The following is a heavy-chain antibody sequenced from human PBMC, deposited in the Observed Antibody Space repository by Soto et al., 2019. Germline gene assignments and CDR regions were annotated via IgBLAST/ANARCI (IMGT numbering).Heavy chain of an antibody. CDR2: IIPIFGTA. CDR1: GGTFSSYA. V-gene: IGHV1-69*13. Sequence: SVKVSCKASGGTFSSYAISWVRQAPGQGLEWMGGIIPIFGTANYAQKFQGRVTITADESTSTAYMELSSLRSEDTAVYYCARDSSGRTPLDYWGQGTLVTVSS. CDR3: ARDSSGRTPLDY. D-gene: IGHD2-15*01. J-gene: IGHJ4*02.